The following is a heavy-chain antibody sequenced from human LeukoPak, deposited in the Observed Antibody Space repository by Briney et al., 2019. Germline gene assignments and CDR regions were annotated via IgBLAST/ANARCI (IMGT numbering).Heavy chain of an antibody. CDR3: AKDRRIAVAGTMVDY. CDR1: GFTFNNYA. CDR2: ISGSGGSR. D-gene: IGHD6-19*01. V-gene: IGHV3-23*01. J-gene: IGHJ4*02. Sequence: PGGSLRLSCSASGFTFNNYAMSWVRQAPGKGLEWVSGISGSGGSRNYADSVKGRFTISRDNSKNTLYLQMNSLRAEDTAVYYCAKDRRIAVAGTMVDYWGQGILVTVST.